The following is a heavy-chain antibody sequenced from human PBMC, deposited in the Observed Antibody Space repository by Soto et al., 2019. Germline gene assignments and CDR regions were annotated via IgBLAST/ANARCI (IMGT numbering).Heavy chain of an antibody. Sequence: QVQLQQWGAGLLKPSETLSLTCAVYGGSFSGYYWTWIRQPPGTGLEGIGEINHSGSTNYNPSLKSRVTISVDTSKNHFSLKLTSVTAADTAVYYCARDKITGLFDYWGQGTLVTVSS. CDR3: ARDKITGLFDY. CDR1: GGSFSGYY. J-gene: IGHJ4*02. D-gene: IGHD2-8*02. CDR2: INHSGST. V-gene: IGHV4-34*01.